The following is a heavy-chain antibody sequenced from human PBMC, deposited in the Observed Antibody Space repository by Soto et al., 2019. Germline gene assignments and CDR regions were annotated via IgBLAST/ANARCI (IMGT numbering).Heavy chain of an antibody. Sequence: QVQLEESGGGLVKPGGSLRLSCAASGFTFSAVYMSWIRQAPNKGLEYISYISSSGTSANYADSVKGRFTISRDNAKNSLYLQMNSLRDEDPAVYYCARDRGAVTGQYFDYWGQGALVTVSS. CDR3: ARDRGAVTGQYFDY. CDR2: ISSSGTSA. CDR1: GFTFSAVY. J-gene: IGHJ4*02. V-gene: IGHV3-11*05. D-gene: IGHD6-19*01.